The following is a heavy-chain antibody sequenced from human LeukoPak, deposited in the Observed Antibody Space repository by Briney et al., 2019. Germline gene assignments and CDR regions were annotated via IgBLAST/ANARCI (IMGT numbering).Heavy chain of an antibody. J-gene: IGHJ4*02. CDR2: INHSGST. CDR1: GGSFSGYY. Sequence: SETLSLTCAVYGGSFSGYYWSWIRQPPGKGLEWIGEINHSGSTNYNPSLKSRVTISVDTSKSQFSLKLSSVTAADRAVYYCARDSSGWFRKGFDYWGQGTLVTVSS. CDR3: ARDSSGWFRKGFDY. D-gene: IGHD6-19*01. V-gene: IGHV4-34*01.